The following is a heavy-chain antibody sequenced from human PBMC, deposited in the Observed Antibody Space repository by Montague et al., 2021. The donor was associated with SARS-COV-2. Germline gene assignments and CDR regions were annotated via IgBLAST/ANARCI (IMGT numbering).Heavy chain of an antibody. D-gene: IGHD4-23*01. CDR3: ARWDPQTLTLIGLRGKSASDY. V-gene: IGHV4-34*01. Sequence: SETLSLTCAVYGGSFSGHYWSWIRQPPGKGLEWIGAINNSGSTNYNPSLKSRVTISVDTSKNQFSLKLHSVTAAGTGVYYCARWDPQTLTLIGLRGKSASDYWGQGTLVTVSS. J-gene: IGHJ4*02. CDR1: GGSFSGHY. CDR2: INNSGST.